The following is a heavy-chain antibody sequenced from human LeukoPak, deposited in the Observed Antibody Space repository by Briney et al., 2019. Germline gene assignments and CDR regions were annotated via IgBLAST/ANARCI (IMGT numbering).Heavy chain of an antibody. D-gene: IGHD1-26*01. CDR1: GYSFTSYC. J-gene: IGHJ3*01. Sequence: GETLKISCKVSGYSFTSYCIGWVRQMPGKGLEWMGIIYPGDSGPTYSPSFQGQVTISVDKSINTAYLQWSSLQASDTAMYYCGMSGDRVPLQDDVFDVWGQGTMVTVST. V-gene: IGHV5-51*01. CDR3: GMSGDRVPLQDDVFDV. CDR2: IYPGDSGP.